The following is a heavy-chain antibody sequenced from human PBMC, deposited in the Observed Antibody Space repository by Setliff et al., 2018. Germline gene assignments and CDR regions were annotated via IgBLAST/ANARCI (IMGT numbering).Heavy chain of an antibody. D-gene: IGHD3-3*01. CDR3: ARGGGQIHYDFWSGYFSDPQPNYYYYYMDV. Sequence: ASVKVSCKASGYTFTSYDINWVRQATGQGLEWMGWMNPNSGNTGYAQKFQGRATITRNTSISTAYMELSSLRSEDTAVYYCARGGGQIHYDFWSGYFSDPQPNYYYYYMDVWGKGTTVTVSS. CDR1: GYTFTSYD. V-gene: IGHV1-8*03. J-gene: IGHJ6*03. CDR2: MNPNSGNT.